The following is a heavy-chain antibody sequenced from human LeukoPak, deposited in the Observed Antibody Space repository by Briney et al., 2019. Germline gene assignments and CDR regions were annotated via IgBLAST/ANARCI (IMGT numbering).Heavy chain of an antibody. CDR3: TTDDYFGSGSYEGY. CDR2: MKSGTA. V-gene: IGHV3-15*01. Sequence: GGSLRLSCVASGFSFSNAYLSWVRQAPGKGLEWVGRMKSGTADYAAPVTGRFTISRDDSKDTLYLQMNNLRTEDTAVYYCTTDDYFGSGSYEGYWGQGTLVTVSS. CDR1: GFSFSNAY. D-gene: IGHD3-10*01. J-gene: IGHJ4*02.